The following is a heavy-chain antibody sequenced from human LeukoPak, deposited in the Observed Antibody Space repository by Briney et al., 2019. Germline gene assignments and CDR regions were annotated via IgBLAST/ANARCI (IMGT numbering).Heavy chain of an antibody. J-gene: IGHJ4*02. CDR3: TRVWLQYFDY. V-gene: IGHV3-49*04. D-gene: IGHD5-24*01. CDR2: IRSKTYDGTT. Sequence: GGSLRLSCTASGFTFGDYAMSWVRQAPGKGLEWVGFIRSKTYDGTTEYAASVKGRFTISRHDSKRIAYLQMNSLKTDDTAVYYCTRVWLQYFDYWGQGTLITVSS. CDR1: GFTFGDYA.